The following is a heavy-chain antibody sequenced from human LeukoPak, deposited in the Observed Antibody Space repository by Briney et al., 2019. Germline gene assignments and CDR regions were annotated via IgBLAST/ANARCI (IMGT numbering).Heavy chain of an antibody. J-gene: IGHJ4*02. Sequence: SETLSLICAVSGGSFSVHYWSWIRQPPGKGLEWIGEINQSGSTTYNPSLRSRVTLSVDTSKNQFSLTLSSVTAADTAVYYCATSYIGGFGKPDYWGQGTLVTVSS. D-gene: IGHD3-16*01. CDR2: INQSGST. CDR1: GGSFSVHY. CDR3: ATSYIGGFGKPDY. V-gene: IGHV4-34*01.